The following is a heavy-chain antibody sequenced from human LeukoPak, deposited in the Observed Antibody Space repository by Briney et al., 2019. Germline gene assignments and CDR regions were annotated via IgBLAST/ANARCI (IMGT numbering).Heavy chain of an antibody. CDR3: AKAYCSGGSCYNPPFDAFDI. V-gene: IGHV3-30*18. Sequence: GGSLRLSCAASGFTFSNYGMHWVRQAPGKGLEWVAVVSSDGSIDYYADSVKGRFTISRDNSKNTLYLQMNSLRAEDTAVYYCAKAYCSGGSCYNPPFDAFDIWGQGTMVTVSS. CDR2: VSSDGSID. D-gene: IGHD2-15*01. CDR1: GFTFSNYG. J-gene: IGHJ3*02.